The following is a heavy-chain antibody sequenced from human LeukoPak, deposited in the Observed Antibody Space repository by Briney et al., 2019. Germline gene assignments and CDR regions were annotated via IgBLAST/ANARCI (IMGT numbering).Heavy chain of an antibody. CDR2: MNPNSGNT. D-gene: IGHD3-9*01. CDR3: ARGLTYYDILTGYPEENWFDP. V-gene: IGHV1-8*01. CDR1: GYTFTSYD. Sequence: ASVKVSCKASGYTFTSYDINWVRQATGQGLEWMGWMNPNSGNTGYAQKFQGRVTMTRNTSISTAYMELSSLRSEDTAVYYCARGLTYYDILTGYPEENWFDPWGQGTLVTVSS. J-gene: IGHJ5*02.